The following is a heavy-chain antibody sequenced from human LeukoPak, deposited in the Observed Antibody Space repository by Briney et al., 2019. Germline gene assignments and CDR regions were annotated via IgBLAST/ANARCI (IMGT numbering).Heavy chain of an antibody. J-gene: IGHJ3*02. V-gene: IGHV4-39*02. CDR3: ARARKQQLYFDAFDI. D-gene: IGHD6-13*01. Sequence: SETLSLTCTVSGGSISSSSYYWGWIRQPPGKGLEWIGGIYYSGSTYYNPSLKSRVTISVDTSKNHFSLKLSSVTAADTAVYYCARARKQQLYFDAFDIWGRGTMVTVSS. CDR1: GGSISSSSYY. CDR2: IYYSGST.